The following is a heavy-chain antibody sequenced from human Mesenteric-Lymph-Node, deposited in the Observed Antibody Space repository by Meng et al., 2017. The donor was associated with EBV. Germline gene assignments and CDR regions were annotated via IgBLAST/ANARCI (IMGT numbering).Heavy chain of an antibody. V-gene: IGHV4-34*01. CDR3: ARGTIFGIVVTYFDY. Sequence: QGQLHQWGPGLLWPSETLSITCDASGGSFSGYHWSWIRQPPGKGLEYIGEISQSGDTNYNPSLKSRVTISVDTSRNQFSLKMRSVTAADTAVYYCARGTIFGIVVTYFDYWSQGNLVTVFS. CDR2: ISQSGDT. J-gene: IGHJ4*02. D-gene: IGHD3-3*01. CDR1: GGSFSGYH.